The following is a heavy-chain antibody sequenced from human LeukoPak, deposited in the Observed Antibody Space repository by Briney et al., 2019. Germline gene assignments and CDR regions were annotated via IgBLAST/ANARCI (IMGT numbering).Heavy chain of an antibody. Sequence: GGSLRPSCAASGFPFSNYWMHWVRQAPGKGLVWVSHIKNDGSSTSYADSVKGRFTISRDNAKNTVYLQMNSLRDEDTAVYYCARARYDYRLPVDPWGQGTLVTVSS. CDR3: ARARYDYRLPVDP. CDR1: GFPFSNYW. J-gene: IGHJ5*02. V-gene: IGHV3-74*01. CDR2: IKNDGSST. D-gene: IGHD5-12*01.